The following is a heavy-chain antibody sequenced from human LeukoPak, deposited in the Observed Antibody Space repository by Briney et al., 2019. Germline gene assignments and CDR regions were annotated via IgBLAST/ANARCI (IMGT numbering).Heavy chain of an antibody. D-gene: IGHD2-21*01. Sequence: GGSLRLSCAASGFTSSDYYMSWIRQAPGKGLEWVSYISSSGSYTNYADSVKGRFTISRDNAKNSLYLQMNSLRAEDTAVYYCARAIRQVDYWGQGTLVTVSS. CDR3: ARAIRQVDY. J-gene: IGHJ4*02. CDR1: GFTSSDYY. CDR2: ISSSGSYT. V-gene: IGHV3-11*06.